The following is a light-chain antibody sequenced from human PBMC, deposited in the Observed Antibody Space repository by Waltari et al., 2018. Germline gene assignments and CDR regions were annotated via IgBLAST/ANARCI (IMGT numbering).Light chain of an antibody. V-gene: IGLV2-11*01. Sequence: QSALTQPRSVSGSPGQPVTISCTETSSDVGGYNYVSWYQQHPGKAPKLIIYDASKRPSGVPDRFAVSKSGNTASLTFSGLQDEDGADYYCCSYAGSYVVFGGGTKLTVL. CDR1: SSDVGGYNY. J-gene: IGLJ2*01. CDR3: CSYAGSYVV. CDR2: DAS.